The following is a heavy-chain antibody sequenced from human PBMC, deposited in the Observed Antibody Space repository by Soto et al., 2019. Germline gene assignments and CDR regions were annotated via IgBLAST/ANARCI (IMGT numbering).Heavy chain of an antibody. D-gene: IGHD5-18*01. V-gene: IGHV1-2*06. CDR3: ARDGNFAFRGYSFGFDF. Sequence: QVQLVQSGAEVKKPGASVRVSCEASGYRFTTHYIHWVRQAPGQGLEWMGRMNVGTGGTTYAQKFQGRVTMTRDTSISTAYMDVSSLKSDDTAIYYCARDGNFAFRGYSFGFDFWGQGTLVTVSS. J-gene: IGHJ4*02. CDR2: MNVGTGGT. CDR1: GYRFTTHY.